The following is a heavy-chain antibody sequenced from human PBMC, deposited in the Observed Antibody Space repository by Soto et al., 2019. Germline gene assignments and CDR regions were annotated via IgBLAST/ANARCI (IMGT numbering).Heavy chain of an antibody. CDR2: IIPFFGTA. CDR3: ARDVDVDDVAIPAAYFYGMDV. V-gene: IGHV1-69*01. J-gene: IGHJ6*02. Sequence: QVQLVQSGAEVKKPGSSVKVSCKASGGTFKSYVFNWVRQAPGQGLEWMGGIIPFFGTANYAQRFQGRVTIIADEFTTTVYMELSSLRSEDTAVYYCARDVDVDDVAIPAAYFYGMDVWGQGTTVIVSS. D-gene: IGHD2-2*01. CDR1: GGTFKSYV.